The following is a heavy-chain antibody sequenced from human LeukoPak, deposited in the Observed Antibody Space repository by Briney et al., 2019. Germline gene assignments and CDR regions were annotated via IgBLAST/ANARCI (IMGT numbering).Heavy chain of an antibody. D-gene: IGHD6-19*01. CDR3: ARQLNSSGRYAFDY. Sequence: SETLSLTCTVSGCSLSSYCWSWIRQPPGKGLEWIGYIYYSGSTNYNPSLKSRVTISEDTSKIQSSLKLSSVTAADTPVYYCARQLNSSGRYAFDYWGQGTLVTVSS. J-gene: IGHJ4*02. CDR2: IYYSGST. V-gene: IGHV4-59*08. CDR1: GCSLSSYC.